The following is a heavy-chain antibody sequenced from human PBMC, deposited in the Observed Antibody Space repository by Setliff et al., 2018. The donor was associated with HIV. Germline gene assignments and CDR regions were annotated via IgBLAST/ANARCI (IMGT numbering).Heavy chain of an antibody. CDR3: ARGRWGHGDFYS. CDR1: GASISTNTYY. J-gene: IGHJ5*01. V-gene: IGHV4-39*07. Sequence: LSLTCGISGASISTNTYYWGWIRQPPRKGLEWVGSIFYSGDTYYNPSLQSRVTISVDTSKNHFSLNLDSVTAADTALYYCARGRWGHGDFYSWGQGTLVTVS. D-gene: IGHD4-17*01. CDR2: IFYSGDT.